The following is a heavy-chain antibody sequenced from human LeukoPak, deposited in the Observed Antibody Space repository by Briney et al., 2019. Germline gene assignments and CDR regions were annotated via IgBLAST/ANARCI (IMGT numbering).Heavy chain of an antibody. Sequence: GGSLRLSCAASGFTVSSNYMSWVRQAPGKGLEWVSVIYSGGSTYYADSVKGRFIISRDNSKNTLYLQRNSMRAEDTAVYYCAGTDYGDYSTGYYGMDVWGQGTTVTVSS. V-gene: IGHV3-66*01. CDR1: GFTVSSNY. D-gene: IGHD4-17*01. CDR2: IYSGGST. CDR3: AGTDYGDYSTGYYGMDV. J-gene: IGHJ6*02.